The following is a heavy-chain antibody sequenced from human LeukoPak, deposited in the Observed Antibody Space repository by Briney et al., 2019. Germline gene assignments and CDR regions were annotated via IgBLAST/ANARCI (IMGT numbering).Heavy chain of an antibody. Sequence: PGGSLRLSCAASGFTFSDYYMTWIRQAPGKGLEWISYISTSGNTIYYADSVKGRFTVSRDNAKNSLYLQMSTLRVDDTAVYYCARVKYRYYFDYWGQGTLVTVSS. V-gene: IGHV3-11*04. CDR3: ARVKYRYYFDY. CDR1: GFTFSDYY. CDR2: ISTSGNTI. J-gene: IGHJ4*02. D-gene: IGHD3-16*02.